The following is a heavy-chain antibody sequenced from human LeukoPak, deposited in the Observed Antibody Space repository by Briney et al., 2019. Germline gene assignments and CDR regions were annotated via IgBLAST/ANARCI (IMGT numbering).Heavy chain of an antibody. Sequence: SETLSLTCAVYGGSFSGYYWSWIRQPPGKGLEWIGEINHSGSTNYNPSLKSRVTISVDTSKNQFSLKLSSVTAADTAVYCCARRLLWFGELQNWFDPWGQGTLVTVSS. V-gene: IGHV4-34*01. CDR1: GGSFSGYY. CDR2: INHSGST. CDR3: ARRLLWFGELQNWFDP. J-gene: IGHJ5*02. D-gene: IGHD3-10*01.